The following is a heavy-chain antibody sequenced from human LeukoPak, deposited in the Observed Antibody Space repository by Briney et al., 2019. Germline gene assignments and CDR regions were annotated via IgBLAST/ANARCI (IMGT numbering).Heavy chain of an antibody. Sequence: GASVKVSCKASGYISTSYGISWVRQAPGQGLEWMGWISAYTGNTNSAQKFQGRATMTTDTSTSTAYMELRSLRSDDTAVYYCARGTCGGDCYWYFDLWGRGTLVTVSS. CDR2: ISAYTGNT. CDR3: ARGTCGGDCYWYFDL. D-gene: IGHD2-21*02. CDR1: GYISTSYG. V-gene: IGHV1-18*01. J-gene: IGHJ2*01.